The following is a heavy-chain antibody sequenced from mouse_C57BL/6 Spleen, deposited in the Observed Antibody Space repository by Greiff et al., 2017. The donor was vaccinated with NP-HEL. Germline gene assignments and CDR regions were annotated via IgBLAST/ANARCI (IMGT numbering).Heavy chain of an antibody. CDR3: ARRTDWVYYAMDY. J-gene: IGHJ4*01. CDR1: GYAFSSSW. V-gene: IGHV1-82*01. CDR2: IYPGDGDT. D-gene: IGHD4-1*01. Sequence: VQLQQSGPELVKPGASVKISCKASGYAFSSSWMNWVKQRPGKGLEWIGRIYPGDGDTNYNGKFKGKATLTADKSSSTAYMQLSSRTSEDSAVYFCARRTDWVYYAMDYWGQVTSVTGSS.